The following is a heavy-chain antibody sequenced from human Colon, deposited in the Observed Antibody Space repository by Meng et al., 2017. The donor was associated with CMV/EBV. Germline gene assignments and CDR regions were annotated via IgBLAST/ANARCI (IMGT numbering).Heavy chain of an antibody. CDR1: GGSISSSSYY. V-gene: IGHV4-39*07. CDR3: ATYFTIFDI. J-gene: IGHJ3*02. D-gene: IGHD3-3*01. Sequence: SETLSLTCTVSGGSISSSSYYWGWIRQPPGKGREWIGSIYYSGSTYYKPSLKSRVTISVDTSKNQFSLKLSSVTAADTAIYYCATYFTIFDIWGQGTMVTVSS. CDR2: IYYSGST.